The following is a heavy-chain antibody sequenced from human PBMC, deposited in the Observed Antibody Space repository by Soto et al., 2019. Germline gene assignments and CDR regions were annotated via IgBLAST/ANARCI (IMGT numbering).Heavy chain of an antibody. D-gene: IGHD5-18*01. CDR1: GGSFSDYY. J-gene: IGHJ4*02. V-gene: IGHV4-34*01. CDR3: ARAETTMALYYFDY. Sequence: QVQLQQWGAGLLKPSETLSLTCAVYGGSFSDYYWSWIRQPPGKGLEWIGEINHSGSTNYNPSLKSRVTISVDTSKNQFSLNLSSVTAADTAVYYCARAETTMALYYFDYWGQGTQVTVSS. CDR2: INHSGST.